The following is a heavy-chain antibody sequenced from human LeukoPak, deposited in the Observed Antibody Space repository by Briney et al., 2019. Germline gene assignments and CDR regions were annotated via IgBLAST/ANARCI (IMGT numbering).Heavy chain of an antibody. CDR2: IYTSGST. V-gene: IGHV4-4*07. CDR3: ARAPFTIFGVVTAFDI. CDR1: GGSISSYY. Sequence: SETLSLTCTVSGGSISSYYWSWIRQPAGKGLEWIGRIYTSGSTNYNPSLKSRVTMSVDTSKNQFSLKPSSVTAADTAVYYCARAPFTIFGVVTAFDIWGQGTMVTVSS. D-gene: IGHD3-3*01. J-gene: IGHJ3*02.